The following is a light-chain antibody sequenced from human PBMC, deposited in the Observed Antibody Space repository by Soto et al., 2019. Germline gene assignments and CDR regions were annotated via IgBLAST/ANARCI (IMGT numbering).Light chain of an antibody. CDR3: QQLDRSPLT. CDR2: AAS. J-gene: IGKJ3*01. Sequence: DIQLTQSPSFLSASVGDSVTITCRASQGISSSFAWYQQEPGKAPKLLIYAASTVQSGVPSRVSGSGSGTEFTLTISSLQPEDCATYYGQQLDRSPLTCGGGTKVDIK. V-gene: IGKV1-9*01. CDR1: QGISSS.